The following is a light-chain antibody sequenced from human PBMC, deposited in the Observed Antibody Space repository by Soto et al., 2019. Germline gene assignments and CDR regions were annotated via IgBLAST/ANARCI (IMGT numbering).Light chain of an antibody. CDR1: QGISTF. Sequence: DIQLTQSPSFLSASVGDRVTITCRASQGISTFLAWYQQRPGKAPKLLIYAASTLQSGVPSRFSGSGSGTEFTLTISSLQPEDFATYYCQHLISYPPGFGPGTKVHI. J-gene: IGKJ3*01. CDR2: AAS. V-gene: IGKV1-9*01. CDR3: QHLISYPPG.